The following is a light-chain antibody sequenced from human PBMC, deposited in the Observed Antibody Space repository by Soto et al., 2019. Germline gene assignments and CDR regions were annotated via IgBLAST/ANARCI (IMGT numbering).Light chain of an antibody. J-gene: IGKJ3*01. CDR3: QKYNSVPFT. V-gene: IGKV1-27*01. CDR2: TAS. Sequence: DIPMTQSPSSLSASVGDRVTISCRASQGISNYLAWYQQRPGKVPKLLIYTASTLQSGVPSRFSGSGSGTDFTLTISSLQPEDVATYYCQKYNSVPFTFGPGTKVEIK. CDR1: QGISNY.